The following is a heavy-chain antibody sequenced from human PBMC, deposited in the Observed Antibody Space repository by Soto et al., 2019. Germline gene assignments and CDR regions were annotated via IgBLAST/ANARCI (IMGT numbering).Heavy chain of an antibody. D-gene: IGHD6-13*01. Sequence: ASVKVSCKASGYIFINYYIHWVRQAPGQGLEWIGIINPNGGSTNYAQKFRGRVTMTRDTSISTAYMELSRLRSDDTAVYYCARVLGRAAAGTLGYWGQGTLVTVSS. V-gene: IGHV1-46*01. CDR3: ARVLGRAAAGTLGY. CDR1: GYIFINYY. J-gene: IGHJ4*02. CDR2: INPNGGST.